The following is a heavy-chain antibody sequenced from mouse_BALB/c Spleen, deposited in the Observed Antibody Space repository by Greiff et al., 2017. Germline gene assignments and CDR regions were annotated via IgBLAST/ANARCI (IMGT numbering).Heavy chain of an antibody. CDR3: ARVLRLPYYFDY. CDR2: IDPANGNT. J-gene: IGHJ2*01. Sequence: EVQLQQSGAELVKPGASVKLSCTASGFNIKDTYMHWVKQRPEQGLEWIGRIDPANGNTKYDPKFQGKATITADTSSNTAYLQLSSLTSEDTAVYYCARVLRLPYYFDYWGQGTTLTVSS. D-gene: IGHD1-2*01. CDR1: GFNIKDTY. V-gene: IGHV14-3*02.